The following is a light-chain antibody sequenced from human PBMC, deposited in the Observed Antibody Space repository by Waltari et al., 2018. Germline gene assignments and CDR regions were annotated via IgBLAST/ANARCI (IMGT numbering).Light chain of an antibody. V-gene: IGKV1-12*01. CDR2: AAS. CDR1: QGISSG. CDR3: QQANSFPPT. Sequence: DIQMTQSPSSVSASVGDRVTITCRARQGISSGLAWYQQKPGKAPKLLIYAASSLQSGVPSRVSGSGSGTDFTLTISSLQPEDFATYYCQQANSFPPTFGGGTKVEIK. J-gene: IGKJ4*01.